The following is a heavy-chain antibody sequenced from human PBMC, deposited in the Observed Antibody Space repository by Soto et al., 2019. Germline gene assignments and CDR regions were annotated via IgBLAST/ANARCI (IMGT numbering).Heavy chain of an antibody. Sequence: QVQLVESGGGVVQPGRSLRLSCAASGFTFSSYAMHWVRQAPGKGLEWVAVISYDGSNKYYADSVKGRFTISRDNSKNPLYRQMNSLRGEDTAVYFCAGGFVRYCSSTSCYLEYFQHWGQGTLVTVSS. CDR2: ISYDGSNK. J-gene: IGHJ1*01. V-gene: IGHV3-30-3*01. CDR1: GFTFSSYA. CDR3: AGGFVRYCSSTSCYLEYFQH. D-gene: IGHD2-2*01.